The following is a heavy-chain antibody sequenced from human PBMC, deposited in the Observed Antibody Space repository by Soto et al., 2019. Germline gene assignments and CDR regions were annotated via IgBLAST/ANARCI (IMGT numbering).Heavy chain of an antibody. V-gene: IGHV4-4*02. CDR1: GGSISSSNW. D-gene: IGHD3-9*01. Sequence: SETLSLTCAVSGGSISSSNWWSWVRQPPGKGLEWIGEIYHSGGTNYNPSLKSRVTISVDKSKNQFSLKLSSVTAADTAVYYCARVDDILTGLIDYWGQGTLVTVSS. CDR2: IYHSGGT. CDR3: ARVDDILTGLIDY. J-gene: IGHJ4*02.